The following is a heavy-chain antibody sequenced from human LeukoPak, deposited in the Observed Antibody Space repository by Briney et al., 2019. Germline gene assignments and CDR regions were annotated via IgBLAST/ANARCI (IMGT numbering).Heavy chain of an antibody. V-gene: IGHV3-23*01. CDR1: GFTFSTCA. Sequence: PGGSLRLSCAASGFTFSTCAINWVRQAPGKGLEWVSAISGSGSKTFYADPVKGRFTISRDNPKNTLYLQMNSLRPEDTAVYYCVKEPRGYSFSFDIWGQGTMVTVSS. J-gene: IGHJ3*02. CDR2: ISGSGSKT. D-gene: IGHD5-18*01. CDR3: VKEPRGYSFSFDI.